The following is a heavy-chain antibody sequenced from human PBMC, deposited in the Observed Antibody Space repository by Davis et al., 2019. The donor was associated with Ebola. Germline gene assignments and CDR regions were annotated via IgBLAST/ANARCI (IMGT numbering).Heavy chain of an antibody. CDR1: GYTFTNSD. J-gene: IGHJ6*02. CDR3: ARHGYSGHDYRAYLYGMDV. V-gene: IGHV1-8*01. Sequence: ASVKVSCKASGYTFTNSDINWVRQAAGQGLEWMGWMNPNSGDTGYAQKFQGRVTMSRNTSINTAYMELRSLRSEDTAVYYCARHGYSGHDYRAYLYGMDVWGQGTTVTVSS. D-gene: IGHD5-12*01. CDR2: MNPNSGDT.